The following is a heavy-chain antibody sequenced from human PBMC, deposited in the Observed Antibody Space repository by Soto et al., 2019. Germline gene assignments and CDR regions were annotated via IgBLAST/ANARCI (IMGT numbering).Heavy chain of an antibody. J-gene: IGHJ6*02. CDR3: AREVSGSYYNPLDYYGMDV. CDR1: GDSISSYS. Sequence: SETLSLTCTVSGDSISSYSWSWIRQPPGKGLEWIGDINYSGSTNYNPSLKSRVTISVDKSKNQFSLKLSSVTAADTAVYYCAREVSGSYYNPLDYYGMDVWGQGTTVTVSS. CDR2: INYSGST. D-gene: IGHD1-26*01. V-gene: IGHV4-59*12.